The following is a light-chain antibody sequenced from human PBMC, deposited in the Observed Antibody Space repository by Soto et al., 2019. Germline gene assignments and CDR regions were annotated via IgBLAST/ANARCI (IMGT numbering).Light chain of an antibody. V-gene: IGKV3-20*01. J-gene: IGKJ1*01. CDR3: QQYNGYPWT. CDR2: GVS. CDR1: QSVRSDY. Sequence: EIVLTQSPATLSLSPGDRATLSCRASQSVRSDYFAWYQQKPGQPPRVILFGVSTRATAIPDRFSGSGSGTDFTLTISRLEPEDLATYFCQQYNGYPWTFGQGTRVGIK.